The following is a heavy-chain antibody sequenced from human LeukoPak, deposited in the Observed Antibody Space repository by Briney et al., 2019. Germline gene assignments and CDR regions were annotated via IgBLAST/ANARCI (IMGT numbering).Heavy chain of an antibody. V-gene: IGHV3-48*02. CDR1: GFTFSSYS. Sequence: PGVSLRLSCAASGFTFSSYSMNWVRQAPGKGLEWVSYLSSSSSTIYYADSVKGRFTISRDNAKNSLYLQMNSLRDEDMAVYYCARDRLDYGSGSYYTGWFDPWGQGTLVTVSS. D-gene: IGHD3-10*01. CDR2: LSSSSSTI. J-gene: IGHJ5*02. CDR3: ARDRLDYGSGSYYTGWFDP.